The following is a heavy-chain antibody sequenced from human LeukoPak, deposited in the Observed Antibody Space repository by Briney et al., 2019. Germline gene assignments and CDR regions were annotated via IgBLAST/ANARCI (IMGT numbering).Heavy chain of an antibody. Sequence: GASVKVSCKPSGNTFTTYYMHWVRQAPGQGLEWMGIINPSDGSTSYAQKFQGRVTMTWDTSTSTVYMELSSLRSEDTAVYYCARRAAVADDESFDYWGQGTLVTVSS. D-gene: IGHD6-19*01. CDR1: GNTFTTYY. CDR2: INPSDGST. CDR3: ARRAAVADDESFDY. J-gene: IGHJ4*02. V-gene: IGHV1-46*01.